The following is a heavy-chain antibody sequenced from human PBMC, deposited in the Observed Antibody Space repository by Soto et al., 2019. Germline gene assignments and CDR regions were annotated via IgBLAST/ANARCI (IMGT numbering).Heavy chain of an antibody. D-gene: IGHD2-15*01. CDR2: IWYDGSNK. CDR3: ARQVVAATELYYYYGMDV. V-gene: IGHV3-33*01. J-gene: IGHJ6*02. CDR1: GFTFSSYG. Sequence: GGSLRLSCAASGFTFSSYGMHWVRQAPGKGLEWVAVIWYDGSNKYYADSVKGRFTISRDNSKNTLYLQMNSLRAEDTAVYYCARQVVAATELYYYYGMDVWGQGTTVTVS.